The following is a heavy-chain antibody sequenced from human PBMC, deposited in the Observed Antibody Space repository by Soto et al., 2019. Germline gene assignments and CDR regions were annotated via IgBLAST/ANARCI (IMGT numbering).Heavy chain of an antibody. CDR3: ASYVWGSYRSLDY. D-gene: IGHD3-16*02. CDR2: IYYSGTT. Sequence: SETLSLACPVSGGSITSGGWYWSWIRQHPGKGLEWIGYIYYSGTTYYNASLKSRVTMSVDTSKNQFSLTLSSVTAADTAVYYCASYVWGSYRSLDYWGQGTLVTVSS. CDR1: GGSITSGGWY. V-gene: IGHV4-31*03. J-gene: IGHJ4*02.